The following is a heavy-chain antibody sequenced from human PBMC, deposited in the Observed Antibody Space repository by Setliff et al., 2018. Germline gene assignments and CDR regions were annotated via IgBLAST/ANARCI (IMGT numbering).Heavy chain of an antibody. CDR2: ISAYNCNT. V-gene: IGHV1-18*01. CDR3: SRLVRYCTQTSCQRASGDDY. D-gene: IGHD2-2*01. CDR1: GYTFTNYA. Sequence: ASVKVSCKASGYTFTNYAISWVRQAPGQGLEWMGWISAYNCNTYYAPRLQGRVTMTTDTSTTTAYLELRSLTSDDTAVYYCSRLVRYCTQTSCQRASGDDYWGQGTLVTVSS. J-gene: IGHJ4*02.